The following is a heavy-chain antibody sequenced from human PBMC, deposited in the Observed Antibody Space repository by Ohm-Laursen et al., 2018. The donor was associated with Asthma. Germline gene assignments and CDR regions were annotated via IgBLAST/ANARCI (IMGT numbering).Heavy chain of an antibody. Sequence: SLRLSCAASGFTFSSYGMHWVRQAPGKGLEWVAVIWYDGSNKYYADSVKGRFTISRDNAKNSLYLQMNSLRAEDTAVYYCARERYCSGGSCSDFDYWGQGTLVTVSS. CDR1: GFTFSSYG. J-gene: IGHJ4*02. D-gene: IGHD2-15*01. CDR2: IWYDGSNK. V-gene: IGHV3-33*01. CDR3: ARERYCSGGSCSDFDY.